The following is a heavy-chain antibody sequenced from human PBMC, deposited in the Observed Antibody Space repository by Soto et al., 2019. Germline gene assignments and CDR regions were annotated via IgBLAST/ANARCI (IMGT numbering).Heavy chain of an antibody. CDR1: GGTFSSYA. CDR2: IIPIFGTA. CDR3: ARDSRLTLSGVVIVPSYFDQ. D-gene: IGHD3-3*01. V-gene: IGHV1-69*13. Sequence: GASVKVSCKASGGTFSSYAISWVRQAPGQGLEWMGGIIPIFGTANYAQKFQGRVTITADESTSTAYMELSSLRSEDTAVYYCARDSRLTLSGVVIVPSYFDQWGQGTLVTVSS. J-gene: IGHJ4*01.